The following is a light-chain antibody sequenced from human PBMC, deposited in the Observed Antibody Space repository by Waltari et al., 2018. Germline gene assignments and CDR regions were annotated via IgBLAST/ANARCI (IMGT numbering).Light chain of an antibody. Sequence: DIQMTQSPSSLPASAGDRVTITCRASQTISTYLNWYQQKPGKAPKLLIYSASTLQTGVPSMFSGSGAGADFTLTIDSLQGEDFATYCCQQSYSTLGTFGQGTKLEIK. J-gene: IGKJ2*01. V-gene: IGKV1-39*01. CDR1: QTISTY. CDR3: QQSYSTLGT. CDR2: SAS.